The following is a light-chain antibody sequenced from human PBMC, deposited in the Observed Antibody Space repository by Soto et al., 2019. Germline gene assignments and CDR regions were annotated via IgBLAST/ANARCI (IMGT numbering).Light chain of an antibody. Sequence: QSVLTQPASVSGSPGQSITISCTGTSSDVGDYNYVSWYQQHPGKAPKLLIYEVSNRPSGASHRFSGSKSGNTASLTISGLQDEDEADYYCGSYRGSSTLVFGTGTKLTVL. CDR1: SSDVGDYNY. J-gene: IGLJ1*01. CDR2: EVS. CDR3: GSYRGSSTLV. V-gene: IGLV2-14*01.